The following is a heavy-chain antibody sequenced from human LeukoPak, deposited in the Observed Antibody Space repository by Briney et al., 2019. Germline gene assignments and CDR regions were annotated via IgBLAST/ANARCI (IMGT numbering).Heavy chain of an antibody. D-gene: IGHD4-17*01. CDR3: ARGPSYGDYSQTYYSDY. Sequence: SVKVSCKASGGTFSSYAISWVRQAPGQGLEWLGRITPILRVTNYAQKFQGRVTITADKSTSTVYMEVSSLRSEDTAVYYCARGPSYGDYSQTYYSDYWGQGTLVTVSS. V-gene: IGHV1-69*04. J-gene: IGHJ4*02. CDR2: ITPILRVT. CDR1: GGTFSSYA.